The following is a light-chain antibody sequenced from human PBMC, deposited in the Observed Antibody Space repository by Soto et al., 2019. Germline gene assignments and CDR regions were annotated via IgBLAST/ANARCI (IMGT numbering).Light chain of an antibody. V-gene: IGLV3-1*01. CDR2: QDS. CDR1: KLGDKY. J-gene: IGLJ2*01. CDR3: QAWDSNLV. Sequence: SSELTQPPSVSVSPGQTASITCSGDKLGDKYVCWYQQKPGQSPVLVIYQDSKRPSGIPERFSGSNSGNTATLTISGTQAMDEADYYCQAWDSNLVFGGGTKLTVL.